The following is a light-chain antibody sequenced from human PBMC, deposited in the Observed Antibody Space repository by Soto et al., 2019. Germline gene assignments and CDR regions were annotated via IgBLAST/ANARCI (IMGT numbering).Light chain of an antibody. CDR2: DVN. CDR1: SSDVGGYIF. V-gene: IGLV2-8*01. Sequence: QSVLTQPPSASGSPGQSVSISCTGTSSDVGGYIFVSWYQQHPGKVPKLIIYDVNKRPSGVPDRFSGSKYGNTASLTVSGLQAEDEGDYYCVPFAGGTSGFASGPKVTVL. J-gene: IGLJ1*01. CDR3: VPFAGGTSG.